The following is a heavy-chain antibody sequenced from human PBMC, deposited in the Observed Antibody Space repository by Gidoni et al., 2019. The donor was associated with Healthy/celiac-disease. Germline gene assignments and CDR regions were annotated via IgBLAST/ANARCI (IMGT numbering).Heavy chain of an antibody. CDR3: AKDYLDYYYYGMDV. J-gene: IGHJ6*02. V-gene: IGHV3-23*01. Sequence: EVQLLESGGGLVQPGGSLRLSCPASGFPFSSYAMSWVRQAPGKGLEWVSAISGSGGSTYYADSVKGRFTISRDNSKNTLYLQMNSLRAEDTAVYYCAKDYLDYYYYGMDVWGQGTTVTVSS. CDR2: ISGSGGST. CDR1: GFPFSSYA.